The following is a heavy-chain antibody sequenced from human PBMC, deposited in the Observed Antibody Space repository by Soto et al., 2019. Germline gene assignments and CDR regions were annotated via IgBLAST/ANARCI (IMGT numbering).Heavy chain of an antibody. CDR1: GFTFSSYW. D-gene: IGHD6-6*01. Sequence: GGSLRLSCAASGFTFSSYWMSWVRQAPGKGLEWVANIKQDGSEKYYEDSVKGRFTISRDNAKNSLYLQMNSLRAEDTAVYYCAREGSSSSGGAFDIWGQGTMVTVSS. CDR3: AREGSSSSGGAFDI. CDR2: IKQDGSEK. V-gene: IGHV3-7*03. J-gene: IGHJ3*02.